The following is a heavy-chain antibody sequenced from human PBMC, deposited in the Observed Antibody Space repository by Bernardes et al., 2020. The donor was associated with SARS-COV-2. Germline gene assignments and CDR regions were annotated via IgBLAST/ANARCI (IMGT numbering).Heavy chain of an antibody. CDR2: MNPNSGNT. CDR1: GYTFTSYD. CDR3: ARTILRYFDWLLEFPHYYGMDV. V-gene: IGHV1-8*01. D-gene: IGHD3-9*01. Sequence: ASVKVSCKASGYTFTSYDINWVRQATGQGLEWMGWMNPNSGNTGYAQKFQGRVTMTRNTSISTAYMELSSLRSEDTAVYYCARTILRYFDWLLEFPHYYGMDVWGQGTTVTVSS. J-gene: IGHJ6*02.